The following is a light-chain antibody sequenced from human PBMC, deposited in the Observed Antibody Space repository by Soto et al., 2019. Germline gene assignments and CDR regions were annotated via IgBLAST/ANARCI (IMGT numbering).Light chain of an antibody. Sequence: DLQMTQSPSTLSGSVGDSVTITCRASQTISSWLAWYQQKPGKAPKLLIYKASTLKSGVPSRFSGSGSGTEFTLTIRSLQPEDFGIYYCKQYENYWTCGQGTKVDIK. CDR1: QTISSW. CDR3: KQYENYWT. CDR2: KAS. J-gene: IGKJ1*01. V-gene: IGKV1-5*03.